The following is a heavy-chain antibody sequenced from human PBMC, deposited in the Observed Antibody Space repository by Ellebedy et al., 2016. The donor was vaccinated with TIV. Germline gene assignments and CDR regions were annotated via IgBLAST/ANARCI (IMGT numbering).Heavy chain of an antibody. CDR1: GGTFSNYA. V-gene: IGHV1-69*13. CDR3: ARDKRRVIFGAETWFDL. D-gene: IGHD3-3*01. CDR2: IIPAFGTT. Sequence: AASVKVSCKASGGTFSNYAITWVRQAPGQGLEWMGGIIPAFGTTNYAQKFQGAVTITADESTSTVFMDVTSLRSEDTAVYYCARDKRRVIFGAETWFDLWGQGTLVTVSS. J-gene: IGHJ5*02.